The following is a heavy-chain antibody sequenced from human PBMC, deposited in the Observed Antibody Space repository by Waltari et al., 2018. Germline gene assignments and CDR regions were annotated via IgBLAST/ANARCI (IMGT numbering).Heavy chain of an antibody. J-gene: IGHJ6*02. CDR1: GGTFSSYA. V-gene: IGHV1-69*01. CDR2: IIPIFGTA. Sequence: QVQLVQSGAEVKKPGSSVKVSCKASGGTFSSYALSWVRQAPGQGLEWMGGIIPIFGTANYAQKFQGRVTITADESTSTAYMELSSLRSEDTAVYYCAISRPNWNYDVYYYGMDVWGQGTTVTVSS. CDR3: AISRPNWNYDVYYYGMDV. D-gene: IGHD1-7*01.